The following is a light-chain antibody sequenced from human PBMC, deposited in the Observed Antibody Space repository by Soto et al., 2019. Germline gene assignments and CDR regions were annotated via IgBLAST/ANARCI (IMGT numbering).Light chain of an antibody. CDR1: QSVSSSY. J-gene: IGKJ1*01. CDR3: QQYGSSRPT. V-gene: IGKV3-20*01. CDR2: GTS. Sequence: EIVFTQSPGTLSLSPGERATLSCRASQSVSSSYLAWYQQKPGQAPRLLIYGTSSRAAGIPDRFSGSGSGTDFTLTISRLEPEDFAVYYCQQYGSSRPTFGQGTKVDI.